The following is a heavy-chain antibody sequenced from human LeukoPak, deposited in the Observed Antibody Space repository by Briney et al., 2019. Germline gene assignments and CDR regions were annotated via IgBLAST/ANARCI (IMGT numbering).Heavy chain of an antibody. CDR3: AKCPYGDYFDWFDP. CDR2: ISGSGGST. V-gene: IGHV3-23*01. CDR1: GFTFSSYA. J-gene: IGHJ5*02. Sequence: PGASLRLSCAASGFTFSSYAMSWVRQAPGKGLEWVSAISGSGGSTYYADSVKGRFTIPRDNSKNTLYLQMNSLRAEDTAVYYCAKCPYGDYFDWFDPWGQGTLVTVSS. D-gene: IGHD4-17*01.